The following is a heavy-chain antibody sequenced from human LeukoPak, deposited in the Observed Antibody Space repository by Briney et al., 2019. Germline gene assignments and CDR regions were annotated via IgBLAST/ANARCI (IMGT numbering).Heavy chain of an antibody. CDR1: EFTFSNYW. D-gene: IGHD3-16*01. CDR3: ARSRYDYIWGIDY. V-gene: IGHV3-74*01. CDR2: LNSDGSST. Sequence: GGSLRLSCAASEFTFSNYWMHWVCQAPGKGLVWVSRLNSDGSSTNYADSVKGRFTISRDNAKNTLYLQMNSLRDEDTAVFYCARSRYDYIWGIDYWGQGTLVTISS. J-gene: IGHJ4*02.